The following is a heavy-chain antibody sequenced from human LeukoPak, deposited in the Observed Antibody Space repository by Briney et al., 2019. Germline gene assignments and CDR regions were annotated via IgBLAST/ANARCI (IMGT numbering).Heavy chain of an antibody. Sequence: PGGSLRLSCAASGFTFDDYAMHWVRHAPGKGLEWVSGISWNSGSIGYADSVKGRFTISRDNAKNSLYLQMNSLRAEDTALYYCAKDIGQLVGYFDYWGQGTLVTVSS. D-gene: IGHD6-13*01. CDR3: AKDIGQLVGYFDY. CDR2: ISWNSGSI. V-gene: IGHV3-9*01. J-gene: IGHJ4*02. CDR1: GFTFDDYA.